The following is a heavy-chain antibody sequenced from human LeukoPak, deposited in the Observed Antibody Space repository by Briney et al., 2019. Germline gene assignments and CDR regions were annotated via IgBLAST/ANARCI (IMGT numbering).Heavy chain of an antibody. Sequence: SETLSLTCTVSGGSISSGGYYWSWIRQHPGKGLEWIGYIYYSGSTYYNPSLQSRVTIPVDTSKNQFSLKLSSVTAADTAVYYCARGSGYQLLDEYNWFDPWGQGTLVTVSS. CDR1: GGSISSGGYY. CDR2: IYYSGST. CDR3: ARGSGYQLLDEYNWFDP. D-gene: IGHD2-2*01. J-gene: IGHJ5*02. V-gene: IGHV4-31*03.